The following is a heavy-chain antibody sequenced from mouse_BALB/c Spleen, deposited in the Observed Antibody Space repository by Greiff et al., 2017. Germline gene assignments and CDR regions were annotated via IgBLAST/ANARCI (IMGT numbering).Heavy chain of an antibody. J-gene: IGHJ3*01. CDR1: GFSLTSYG. CDR3: ARDRGLLTGSSWFAY. V-gene: IGHV2-9*02. Sequence: VMLVESGPGLVAPSQSLSITCTVSGFSLTSYGVHWVRQPPGKGLEWLGVIWAGGSTNYNSALMSRLSISKDNSKSQVFLKMNSLQTDDTAMYYCARDRGLLTGSSWFAYWGQGTLVTVSA. CDR2: IWAGGST. D-gene: IGHD4-1*01.